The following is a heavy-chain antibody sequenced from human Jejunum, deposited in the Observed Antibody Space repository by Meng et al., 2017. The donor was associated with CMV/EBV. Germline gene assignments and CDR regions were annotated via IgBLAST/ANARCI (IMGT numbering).Heavy chain of an antibody. CDR2: INPDGSST. V-gene: IGHV3-74*01. Sequence: SLGLSCAASGFTFSSYWMHWVRRAPGKGLVWVSRINPDGSSTAYADSVKGRFTISRDNAKNTLYLQVHSLRAEDTAVYYCAQIGAGYWGQGTLVTVSS. CDR3: AQIGAGY. CDR1: GFTFSSYW. J-gene: IGHJ4*02. D-gene: IGHD2/OR15-2a*01.